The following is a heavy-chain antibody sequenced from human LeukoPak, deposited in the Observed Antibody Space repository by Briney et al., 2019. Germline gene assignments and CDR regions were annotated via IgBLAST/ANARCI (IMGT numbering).Heavy chain of an antibody. V-gene: IGHV3-30*18. CDR1: GFTFSSYG. CDR2: VSYAGSNK. J-gene: IGHJ6*02. Sequence: PGGSLRLSCAASGFTFSSYGMHWVRQAPGKGLEWVAVVSYAGSNKYYADSVKGRFTISRDNSKNTLYLQMNSLRPEDTAVYYCAKTLAVALRYYYGMDVWGQGTTVTVSS. D-gene: IGHD6-19*01. CDR3: AKTLAVALRYYYGMDV.